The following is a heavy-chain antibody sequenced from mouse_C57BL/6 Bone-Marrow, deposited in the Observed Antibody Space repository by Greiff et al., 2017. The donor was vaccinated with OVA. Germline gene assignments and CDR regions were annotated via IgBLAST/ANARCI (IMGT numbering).Heavy chain of an antibody. CDR3: ANWFAY. CDR1: GYTFTDYD. J-gene: IGHJ3*01. Sequence: QVQLQQSGPELVRPGVSVKISCKGSGYTFTDYDMHWVKQSHAKSLEWIGVISTYYGDASYNQKFKDKATMTVDKSSSTGNMELARQTSEESAVCSRANWFAYWGQGTLVTVSA. CDR2: ISTYYGDA. V-gene: IGHV1-67*01.